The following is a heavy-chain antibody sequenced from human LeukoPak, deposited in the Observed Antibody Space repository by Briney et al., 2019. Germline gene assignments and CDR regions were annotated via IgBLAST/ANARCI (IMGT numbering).Heavy chain of an antibody. CDR1: GGSFSGYY. CDR3: ARVLAVAGTGFDY. CDR2: INHSGST. Sequence: NSSETLSLTCAVYGGSFSGYYWSWIRQPPGKGLEWIGEINHSGSTNYNPSLKSRVTISVGTSKNQFSLKLTSVTAADTAVYYCARVLAVAGTGFDYWGQGILVTVSS. J-gene: IGHJ4*02. V-gene: IGHV4-34*01. D-gene: IGHD6-19*01.